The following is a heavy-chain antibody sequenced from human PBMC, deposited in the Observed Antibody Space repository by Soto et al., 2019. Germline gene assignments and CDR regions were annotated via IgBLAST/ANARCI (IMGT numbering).Heavy chain of an antibody. J-gene: IGHJ6*02. D-gene: IGHD4-17*01. CDR2: IIPIFGTA. CDR3: ARQERSGERYYYGMDV. CDR1: GGTFSSYA. V-gene: IGHV1-69*06. Sequence: QVQLVQSGAEVKKPGSSVKVSCKASGGTFSSYAISWVRQAPGQGLQWMGGIIPIFGTANYAQKFQGRVTITADKSTSTAYMELSSLRSEDTAVYYCARQERSGERYYYGMDVWGQGTTVTVSS.